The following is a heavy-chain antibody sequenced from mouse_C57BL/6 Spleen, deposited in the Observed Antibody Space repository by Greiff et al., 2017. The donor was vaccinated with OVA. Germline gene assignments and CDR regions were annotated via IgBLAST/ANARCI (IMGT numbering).Heavy chain of an antibody. V-gene: IGHV7-3*01. Sequence: EVKLMESGGGLVQPGGSLSLSCAASGFTFTDYYMSWVRQPPGKALEWLGFIRNKANGYTTEYSASVKGRFTISRDNSQSILYLQMNALRAEDSATYYCARWDSSGYYFDYWGQGTTLTVSS. D-gene: IGHD3-2*02. CDR2: IRNKANGYTT. CDR3: ARWDSSGYYFDY. J-gene: IGHJ2*01. CDR1: GFTFTDYY.